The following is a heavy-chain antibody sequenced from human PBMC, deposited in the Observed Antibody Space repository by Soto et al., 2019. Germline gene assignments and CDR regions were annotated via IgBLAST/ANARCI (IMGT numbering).Heavy chain of an antibody. Sequence: QVQLVQSGAEVKKPGASVKVSCKASGYTFTTYGITWVRQAPVQGIEWMGWISAYSGNTNYAQKLQGRLTVTTDTSTNTAYMDLRSLRSDDTAVYYCARVVKAGDYGDYGRYYFDYWGHGTLVTVSS. CDR1: GYTFTTYG. CDR3: ARVVKAGDYGDYGRYYFDY. D-gene: IGHD4-17*01. J-gene: IGHJ4*01. V-gene: IGHV1-18*04. CDR2: ISAYSGNT.